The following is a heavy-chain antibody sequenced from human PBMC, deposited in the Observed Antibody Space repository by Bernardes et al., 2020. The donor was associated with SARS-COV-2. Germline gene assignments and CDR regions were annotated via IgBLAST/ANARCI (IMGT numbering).Heavy chain of an antibody. CDR3: AREGGYYDSSGPINYYGMDV. CDR2: INAGNGNT. Sequence: ASVKVSCKASGYTFTSYAMHWVRQAPGQRLEWMGWINAGNGNTKYSQKFQGRVTITRDTSASTAYMELSSLRSEDTAVYYCAREGGYYDSSGPINYYGMDVWGQGTTVTVSS. J-gene: IGHJ6*02. D-gene: IGHD3-22*01. CDR1: GYTFTSYA. V-gene: IGHV1-3*01.